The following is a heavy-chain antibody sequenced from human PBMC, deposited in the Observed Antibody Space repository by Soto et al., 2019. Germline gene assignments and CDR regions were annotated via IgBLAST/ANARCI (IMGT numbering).Heavy chain of an antibody. CDR1: GLTFKNAW. Sequence: SGGSLRLSCAASGLTFKNAWMSWVRQAPGKGLEWVGRIETTIEGGTTHYAAPVKGRFTISRDDSENTLFLQMNSLQSEDSAVYYCSGAESPDTAYFSLYWGQGTPVTVSS. CDR2: IETTIEGGTT. J-gene: IGHJ4*02. CDR3: SGAESPDTAYFSLY. V-gene: IGHV3-15*04. D-gene: IGHD1-26*01.